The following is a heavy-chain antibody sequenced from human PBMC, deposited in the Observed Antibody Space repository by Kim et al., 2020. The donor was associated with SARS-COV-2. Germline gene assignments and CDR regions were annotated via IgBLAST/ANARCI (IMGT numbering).Heavy chain of an antibody. CDR2: IWYDGSNK. D-gene: IGHD1-26*01. J-gene: IGHJ4*02. CDR3: AKEGRDSYAQLDY. Sequence: GGSLRLSCAASGFTFSSYGMHWVRQAPGKGLEWVAVIWYDGSNKYYADSVKGRFTISRDNSKNTLYLQMNSLRAEDTAVYYCAKEGRDSYAQLDYWGQGTLVTVSS. CDR1: GFTFSSYG. V-gene: IGHV3-33*06.